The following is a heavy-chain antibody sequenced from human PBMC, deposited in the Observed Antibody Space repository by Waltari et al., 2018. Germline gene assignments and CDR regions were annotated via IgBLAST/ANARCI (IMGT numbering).Heavy chain of an antibody. J-gene: IGHJ4*02. CDR1: GLTVSSNY. Sequence: EVQLVEYGGGLIQPGGSLRICCAASGLTVSSNYMRWVRQDPGKGLKWVSVIYIGGSTDYADSVKGRFTISRDNSKNTQYLQMNSLRAEDTAVYYCARDPSKGTEVYWGQGTLVTVSS. V-gene: IGHV3-53*01. CDR2: IYIGGST. CDR3: ARDPSKGTEVY. D-gene: IGHD1-1*01.